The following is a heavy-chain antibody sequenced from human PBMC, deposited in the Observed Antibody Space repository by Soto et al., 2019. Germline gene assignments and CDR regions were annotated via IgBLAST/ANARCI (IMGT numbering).Heavy chain of an antibody. CDR3: AKDMASNYDFWSGYPNWFDP. D-gene: IGHD3-3*01. V-gene: IGHV3-9*01. Sequence: GGSLRLSCAASGFTFDDYAMHWVRQAPGKGLEWVSGISWNSGSIGYADSVKGRFTISRDNAKNSLYLQMNSLRAEDTALYYCAKDMASNYDFWSGYPNWFDPWGQGTLVTVSS. CDR2: ISWNSGSI. J-gene: IGHJ5*02. CDR1: GFTFDDYA.